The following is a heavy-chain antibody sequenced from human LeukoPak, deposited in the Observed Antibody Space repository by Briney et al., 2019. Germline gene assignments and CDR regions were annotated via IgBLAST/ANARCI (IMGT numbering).Heavy chain of an antibody. CDR1: GGSISSFTYY. V-gene: IGHV4-39*02. Sequence: PSETLSLTCTVSGGSISSFTYYLGWIRQPPGKGLEWIGSVYYSGSTYYNPSLKSRVTISVDTSKSHFSLKLTSVTAADTAVYYCAREGVGATDDAFDIWGQGIVVTVSS. J-gene: IGHJ3*02. D-gene: IGHD1-26*01. CDR2: VYYSGST. CDR3: AREGVGATDDAFDI.